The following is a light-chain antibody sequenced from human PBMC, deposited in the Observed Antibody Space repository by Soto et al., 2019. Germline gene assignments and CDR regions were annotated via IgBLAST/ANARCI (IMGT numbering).Light chain of an antibody. J-gene: IGLJ2*01. CDR2: HDT. CDR1: QLGDEY. CDR3: QAWDSRTAV. Sequence: SCELTQPPSVSVSPGQTASITCSGDQLGDEYVSWFQQKPGQSPVLVIYHDTKWPSGIPERFSGSSSGSTATLTISGAQALDEADFYCQAWDSRTAVFGGGTKVTVL. V-gene: IGLV3-1*01.